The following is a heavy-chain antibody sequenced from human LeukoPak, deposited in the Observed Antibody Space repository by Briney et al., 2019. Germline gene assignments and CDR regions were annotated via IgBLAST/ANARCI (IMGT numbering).Heavy chain of an antibody. D-gene: IGHD2-15*01. Sequence: ASVKVSCKVSGYTLTELSMHWVRQAPGKGLEWMGGFDPEDGETIYAQKFQGRVTMTEDTSTDTAYMELSSLRSEDTAVYYCAGRPEAARGQWFDPWGQGTLVTVSS. CDR1: GYTLTELS. CDR3: AGRPEAARGQWFDP. V-gene: IGHV1-24*01. J-gene: IGHJ5*02. CDR2: FDPEDGET.